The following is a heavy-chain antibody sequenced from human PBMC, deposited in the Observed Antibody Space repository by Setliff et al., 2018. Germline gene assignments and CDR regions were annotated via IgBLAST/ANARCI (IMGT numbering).Heavy chain of an antibody. V-gene: IGHV3-48*01. CDR1: GFTFSSYS. CDR2: ISSSSSTI. D-gene: IGHD5-12*01. J-gene: IGHJ4*02. Sequence: GGSLRLSCAASGFTFSSYSMNWVRQAPGKGLEWVSYISSSSSTIYYADSVKGRFTISRDNAKNSLYLQMNSLRAEDTAVYYCARVYSGYDPNHYFDYWGQGTLVTVAS. CDR3: ARVYSGYDPNHYFDY.